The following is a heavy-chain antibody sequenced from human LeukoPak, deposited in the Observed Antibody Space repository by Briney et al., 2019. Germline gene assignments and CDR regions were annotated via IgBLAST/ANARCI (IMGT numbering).Heavy chain of an antibody. CDR3: ARHDGSSWYYAFDV. CDR2: IYNSGST. D-gene: IGHD6-13*01. J-gene: IGHJ3*01. CDR1: GGSISNYY. Sequence: SETLSLTCTVSGGSISNYYWNWIRQSPGRELEWIGYIYNSGSTNYNPSLKSRVTISLDTSKNQFSLKLSSVTAADTAVYYCARHDGSSWYYAFDVWGQGTMVTVSS. V-gene: IGHV4-59*08.